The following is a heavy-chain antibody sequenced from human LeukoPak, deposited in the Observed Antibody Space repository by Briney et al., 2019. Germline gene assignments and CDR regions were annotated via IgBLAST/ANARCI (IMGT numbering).Heavy chain of an antibody. V-gene: IGHV4-59*08. CDR1: GGSISSYY. Sequence: PSETLSLTCTVSGGSISSYYWSWIRQPPGKGLEWIGYIYYSGSTNYNPSLKSRVTISVDTSKNQFSLKLSSVTAADTAVYYCARGLASTSFNYYYYYMDVWGKGTTVTVSS. J-gene: IGHJ6*03. CDR2: IYYSGST. D-gene: IGHD2-2*01. CDR3: ARGLASTSFNYYYYYMDV.